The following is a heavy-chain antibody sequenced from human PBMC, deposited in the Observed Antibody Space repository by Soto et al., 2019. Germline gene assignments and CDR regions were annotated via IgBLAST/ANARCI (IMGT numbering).Heavy chain of an antibody. CDR2: ISYDGSNK. CDR3: AKDRSSSWYVGLYYYYGMDV. D-gene: IGHD6-13*01. V-gene: IGHV3-30*18. Sequence: GGSLRLSCAASGFTFSSYGMHWVRQAPGKGLEWVAVISYDGSNKYYADSVKGRFTISRDNSKNTLYLQMNSLRAEDTAVYYCAKDRSSSWYVGLYYYYGMDVWGQGTTVTVSS. J-gene: IGHJ6*02. CDR1: GFTFSSYG.